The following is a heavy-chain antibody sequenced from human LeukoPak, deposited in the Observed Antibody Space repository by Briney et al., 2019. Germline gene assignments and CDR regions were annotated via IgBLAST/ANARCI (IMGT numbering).Heavy chain of an antibody. CDR1: GGSISSSSYY. Sequence: PSETLSLTCTVSGGSISSSSYYWGWIRQPPGKGLEWIGSIYYSGSTYYNPSLKSRVTISVDTSKNQFSLKLSSVTAADTAVYYCAREGQQLPQMDWFDPWGQGTLVTVSS. CDR2: IYYSGST. D-gene: IGHD6-13*01. J-gene: IGHJ5*02. V-gene: IGHV4-39*07. CDR3: AREGQQLPQMDWFDP.